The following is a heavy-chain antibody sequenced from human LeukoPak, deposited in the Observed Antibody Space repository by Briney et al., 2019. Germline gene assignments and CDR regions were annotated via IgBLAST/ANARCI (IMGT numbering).Heavy chain of an antibody. V-gene: IGHV3-21*01. CDR2: INSRSGYT. J-gene: IGHJ6*02. CDR3: ARVVPDTPYYYYGMDV. D-gene: IGHD2-15*01. Sequence: AGGSLRLSCAASGSTFSSYSMNWVRQAPGKGLEWVSSINSRSGYTYDADSVKGRFTISRDNAKNSLYLQMNSLRAEDTAVYYCARVVPDTPYYYYGMDVWGQGITVTVSS. CDR1: GSTFSSYS.